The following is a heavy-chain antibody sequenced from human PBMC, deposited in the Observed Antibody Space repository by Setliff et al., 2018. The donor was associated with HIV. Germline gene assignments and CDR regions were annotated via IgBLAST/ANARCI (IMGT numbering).Heavy chain of an antibody. V-gene: IGHV1-3*01. CDR2: INAGNGDT. D-gene: IGHD4-4*01. Sequence: ASVKVSCKASGYTFTNYARHWVRQAPGQRLEWMGWINAGNGDTKYSQKFQGRVTFTWDTSASTAYMELSSLRSEDTALYYCARDSGDDYSDYYYYGMDVWGQGTTVTVSS. J-gene: IGHJ6*02. CDR3: ARDSGDDYSDYYYYGMDV. CDR1: GYTFTNYA.